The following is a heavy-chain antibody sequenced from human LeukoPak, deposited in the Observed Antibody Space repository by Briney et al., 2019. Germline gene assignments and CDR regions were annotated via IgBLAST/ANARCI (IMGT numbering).Heavy chain of an antibody. D-gene: IGHD3-3*01. J-gene: IGHJ6*02. V-gene: IGHV3-74*01. Sequence: GGSLRLSCAASGFTFSSYWMHWVRQAPGKGLVWVSRINSEGSSTSYADSVKGRFTISRDNAKNTLYLQMNSLRAEDTAVYYCARSTGGLRFLEWLPYPDYYYYGMDVWGQGTTVTVSS. CDR2: INSEGSST. CDR3: ARSTGGLRFLEWLPYPDYYYYGMDV. CDR1: GFTFSSYW.